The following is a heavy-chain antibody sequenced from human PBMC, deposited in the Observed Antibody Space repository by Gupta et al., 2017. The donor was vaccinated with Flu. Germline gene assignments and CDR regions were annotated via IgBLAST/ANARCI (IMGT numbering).Heavy chain of an antibody. V-gene: IGHV3-21*01. J-gene: IGHJ4*02. D-gene: IGHD3-10*01. CDR1: SYS. CDR2: ISSSGTYI. CDR3: ARVSWGVGDPSFDY. Sequence: SYSMNWVRQAPGKGLEWVSSISSSGTYIYYADARKGRITVSRDNAKNSLYRQMKRTRAEDAAVYYCARVSWGVGDPSFDYWCQGTTVTVNS.